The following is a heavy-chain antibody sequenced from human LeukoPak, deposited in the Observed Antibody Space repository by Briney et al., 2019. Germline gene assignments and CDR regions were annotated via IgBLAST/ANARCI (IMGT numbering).Heavy chain of an antibody. Sequence: GRSLRLSCAASGFTFSSYGMHWVRQAPGKGLEWVAVISYDGSNKYYADSVKGRFTISRDNSKNTLYLQMNSLRAEDTAVYYCARGRGYSGYDYGYWGQGTLVTVSS. D-gene: IGHD5-12*01. CDR2: ISYDGSNK. CDR3: ARGRGYSGYDYGY. V-gene: IGHV3-30*03. CDR1: GFTFSSYG. J-gene: IGHJ4*02.